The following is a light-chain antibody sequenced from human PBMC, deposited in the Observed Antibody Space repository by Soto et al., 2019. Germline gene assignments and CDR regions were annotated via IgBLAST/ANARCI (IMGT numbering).Light chain of an antibody. CDR2: DVN. Sequence: QSVLTQPRSVSGSPGQSVTISCTGTSSDVGGYNYVSWYQQHPGKAPKLIIYDVNKRPSGVPDRLSGSKSDNTASLTISGLQAEDEADYYCCSYAGSYTKVFGGGTKVTVL. V-gene: IGLV2-11*01. CDR1: SSDVGGYNY. J-gene: IGLJ3*02. CDR3: CSYAGSYTKV.